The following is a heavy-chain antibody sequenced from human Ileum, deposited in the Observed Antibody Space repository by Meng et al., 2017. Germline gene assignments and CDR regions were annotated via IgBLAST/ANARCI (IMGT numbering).Heavy chain of an antibody. D-gene: IGHD6-25*01. V-gene: IGHV4-39*01. CDR3: VSERRRSYFFDY. J-gene: IGHJ4*02. CDR1: GASMNSFDEY. CDR2: VYKTGST. Sequence: QLQESGPGLVKPSETLSLTCTVSGASMNSFDEYWAWLRRAPGKEVQWIGIVYKTGSTYYNPSLGGRVTISVDASRNQFTLSLASVTAADTATYFCVSERRRSYFFDYWGQGTLVTVSS.